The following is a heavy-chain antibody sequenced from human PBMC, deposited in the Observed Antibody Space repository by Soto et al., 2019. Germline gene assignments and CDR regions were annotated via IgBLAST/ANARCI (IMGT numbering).Heavy chain of an antibody. V-gene: IGHV3-23*01. CDR1: GFTFSSYA. J-gene: IGHJ4*02. Sequence: PGGSLRLSCAASGFTFSSYAMSWVRQAPGKGLEWVSAISGSGGSTYYADSVKGRFTISRDNSKNTLYLQMNSLRAEDTAVYYCAKQGTGLIAAAGYFDYWGQGTLVTVSS. D-gene: IGHD6-13*01. CDR3: AKQGTGLIAAAGYFDY. CDR2: ISGSGGST.